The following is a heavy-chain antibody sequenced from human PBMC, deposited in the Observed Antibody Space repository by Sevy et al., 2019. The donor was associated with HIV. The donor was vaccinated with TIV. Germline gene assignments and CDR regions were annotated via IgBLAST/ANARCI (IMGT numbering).Heavy chain of an antibody. CDR3: ATTKDYYESSGSPFDY. CDR1: GYTITKLS. CDR2: FDPEDGET. J-gene: IGHJ4*02. Sequence: ASVKVSCMVSGYTITKLSMHWVRQGPGKGLEWMGSFDPEDGETIYGQKFQGRVTMTEDTSTDTAHMELRSLKSEDTAVYYCATTKDYYESSGSPFDYWGQGTLVTVSS. V-gene: IGHV1-24*01. D-gene: IGHD3-22*01.